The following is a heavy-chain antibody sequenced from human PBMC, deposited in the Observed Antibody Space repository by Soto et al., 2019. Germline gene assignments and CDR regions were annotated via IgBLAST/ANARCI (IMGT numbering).Heavy chain of an antibody. V-gene: IGHV3-9*01. CDR3: AKDYDYDILTGYHLDAFDI. Sequence: GGSLRLSCAASGFTFDDYAMHWVRQAPGKGLEWVSGISWNSGSIGYADSVKGRFTTSRDNAKNSLYLQMNSLRAEDTALYYCAKDYDYDILTGYHLDAFDIWGQGTMVTVSS. J-gene: IGHJ3*02. CDR1: GFTFDDYA. D-gene: IGHD3-9*01. CDR2: ISWNSGSI.